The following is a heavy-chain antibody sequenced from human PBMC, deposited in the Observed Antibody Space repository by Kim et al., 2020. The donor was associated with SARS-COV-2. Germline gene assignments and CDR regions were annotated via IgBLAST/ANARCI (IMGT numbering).Heavy chain of an antibody. D-gene: IGHD2-21*01. CDR1: GFTFDDYA. CDR3: AKSEASRTSVSPFDI. Sequence: GGSLRLSCAASGFTFDDYAMHWVRPAPGKGLEWVSLISWDGGSTYYADSVKGRFTISRDNSKNYLYLQMNSLRTEDTALYYCAKSEASRTSVSPFDIWVERTVVPLSS. J-gene: IGHJ3*02. CDR2: ISWDGGST. V-gene: IGHV3-43*02.